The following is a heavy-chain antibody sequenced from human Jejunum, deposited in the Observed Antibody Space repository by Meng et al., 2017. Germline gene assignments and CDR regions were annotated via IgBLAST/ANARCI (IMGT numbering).Heavy chain of an antibody. V-gene: IGHV3-7*01. Sequence: GGSLRLSCAASGFTLSSYEMNWVRQAPGKGLEWVANINPDGSEKYYVDSLRGRFTISRDNAESSLYLQLNSLRVEDTAVYYCTRTYGYGHIYWGQGTLVTVSS. CDR3: TRTYGYGHIY. D-gene: IGHD5-18*01. CDR1: GFTLSSYE. J-gene: IGHJ4*02. CDR2: INPDGSEK.